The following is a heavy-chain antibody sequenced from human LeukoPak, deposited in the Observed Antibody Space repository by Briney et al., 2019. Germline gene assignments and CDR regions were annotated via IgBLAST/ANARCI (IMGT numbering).Heavy chain of an antibody. Sequence: TLSLTCPVSGGSISSGDYYWSWIRQPPGKGLEWIGYIYYSGSTYYNPSLKSRVTISVDTSKNQFSLKLSSVTAADTAVYYCAREGAAMVYFDYWGQGTLVTVSS. J-gene: IGHJ4*02. D-gene: IGHD5-18*01. CDR2: IYYSGST. CDR1: GGSISSGDYY. CDR3: AREGAAMVYFDY. V-gene: IGHV4-30-4*08.